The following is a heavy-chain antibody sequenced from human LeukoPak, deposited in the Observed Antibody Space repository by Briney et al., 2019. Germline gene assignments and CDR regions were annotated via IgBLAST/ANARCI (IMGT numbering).Heavy chain of an antibody. CDR3: AKTYYYGSGTYYPFDY. D-gene: IGHD3-10*01. CDR1: AFTFSNYV. Sequence: PGGSLRLSCAASAFTFSNYVMSWARQAPGKGLEWVSGISGSGGSMYYTDSVKGRFTISRDNSKNTVYLQKNYLRAEDTAVYYCAKTYYYGSGTYYPFDYWGQGTLVTVSS. CDR2: ISGSGGSM. V-gene: IGHV3-23*01. J-gene: IGHJ4*02.